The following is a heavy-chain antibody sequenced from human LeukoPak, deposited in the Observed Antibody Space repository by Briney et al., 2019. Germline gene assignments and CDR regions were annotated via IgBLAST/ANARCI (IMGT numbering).Heavy chain of an antibody. CDR1: GGSINSYY. CDR3: ARGPPAISLFASYLSRYYYYYMDV. V-gene: IGHV4-59*01. J-gene: IGHJ6*03. CDR2: IYDSGST. D-gene: IGHD5-18*01. Sequence: SETLSLTCTVSGGSINSYYWSWIRQPPGKGLEWIGYIYDSGSTNYNPSLKSRVTISVDTSNNQFSLKLSSVTAADTAVYYCARGPPAISLFASYLSRYYYYYMDVWGKGTTVTISS.